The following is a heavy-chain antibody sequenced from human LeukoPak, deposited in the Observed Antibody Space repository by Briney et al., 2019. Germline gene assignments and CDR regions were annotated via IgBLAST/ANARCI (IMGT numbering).Heavy chain of an antibody. J-gene: IGHJ4*02. CDR1: GYTFTGYY. CDR3: AREGYYDSGGYYPVDY. D-gene: IGHD3-22*01. Sequence: ASVKVSCKASGYTFTGYYMHWVRQAPGQGLEWMGWINPNSGGTNYAQKFQGRVTMTRDTSISTAYMELSRLRSDDTAVYYCAREGYYDSGGYYPVDYWGQGTLVTVSS. V-gene: IGHV1-2*02. CDR2: INPNSGGT.